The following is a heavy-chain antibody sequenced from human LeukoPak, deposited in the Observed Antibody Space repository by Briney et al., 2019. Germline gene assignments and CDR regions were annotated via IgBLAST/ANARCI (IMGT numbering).Heavy chain of an antibody. CDR3: ARIRSKYYYDSSAGGGFDP. CDR2: FNHSGST. D-gene: IGHD3-22*01. CDR1: GGSFSGYY. V-gene: IGHV4-34*01. Sequence: PSETLSLTCAVYGGSFSGYYWGWIRHPPGKGLKGFGEFNHSGSTNYNPSLKSRVTISVDTSKNQFSLKLSSVTAADTAVYYCARIRSKYYYDSSAGGGFDPWGQGTLVTVSS. J-gene: IGHJ5*02.